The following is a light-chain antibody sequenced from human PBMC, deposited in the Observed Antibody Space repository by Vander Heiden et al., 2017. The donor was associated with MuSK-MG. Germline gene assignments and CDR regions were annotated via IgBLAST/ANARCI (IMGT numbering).Light chain of an antibody. CDR2: GAS. CDR1: QDISNY. Sequence: DIQMTQSPSSLSASVGDRVTITCQASQDISNYLNWYQQKPGKAPKLLIYGASNLETGVPARFSGSGSGTDFTFTISSLQPEDVATYYCQQEDNLPLTFGGGTKVEIK. V-gene: IGKV1-33*01. J-gene: IGKJ4*01. CDR3: QQEDNLPLT.